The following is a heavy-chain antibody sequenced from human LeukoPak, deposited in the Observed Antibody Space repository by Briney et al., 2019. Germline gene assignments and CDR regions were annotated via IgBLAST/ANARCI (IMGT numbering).Heavy chain of an antibody. Sequence: GGSLRLSCAASGFTVSSNYMSWVRQAPGKGLEWVSLIYSGGSTNYADSVKGRFTISRDNSKNTLYLQMNNLRVEDTAVYYCTRTEGYCSGGNCYARYFDYWGQGTLVTVSS. D-gene: IGHD2-15*01. V-gene: IGHV3-53*01. CDR1: GFTVSSNY. CDR3: TRTEGYCSGGNCYARYFDY. J-gene: IGHJ4*02. CDR2: IYSGGST.